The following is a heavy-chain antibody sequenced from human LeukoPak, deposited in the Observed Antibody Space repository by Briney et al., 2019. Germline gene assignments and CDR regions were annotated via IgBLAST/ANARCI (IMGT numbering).Heavy chain of an antibody. V-gene: IGHV4-59*12. CDR1: GGSISSYY. CDR2: IYYSGST. D-gene: IGHD3-16*01. Sequence: SETVSLTCTVSGGSISSYYWSWIRQPPGKGLEWIGYIYYSGSTDYNPSLKSRVTISVDTSKNQFSLKLSSVTAADTAVYYCASRTPFRYYFDYWGQGTLVTVST. J-gene: IGHJ4*02. CDR3: ASRTPFRYYFDY.